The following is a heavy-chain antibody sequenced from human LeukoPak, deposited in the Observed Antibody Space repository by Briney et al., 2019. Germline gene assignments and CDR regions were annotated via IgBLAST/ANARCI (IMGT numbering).Heavy chain of an antibody. D-gene: IGHD3-22*01. V-gene: IGHV3-7*01. Sequence: GGSLRLSCAASGFTFSSYWMSWVRQAPGKGLEWVANIKQDGSEKYYVDSVKGRFTISRDNAKNSLYLQMNSLRAEDTAVYYCTRDHHRRHYDSQARNTFDIWGQGTMVTVSS. CDR2: IKQDGSEK. CDR1: GFTFSSYW. J-gene: IGHJ3*02. CDR3: TRDHHRRHYDSQARNTFDI.